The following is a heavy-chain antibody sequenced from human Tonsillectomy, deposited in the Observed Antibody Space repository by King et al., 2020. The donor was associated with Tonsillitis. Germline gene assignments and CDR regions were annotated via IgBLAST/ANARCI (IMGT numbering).Heavy chain of an antibody. V-gene: IGHV3-9*01. CDR2: ISWNSGNI. CDR1: GFTFDDYA. D-gene: IGHD3-10*01. J-gene: IGHJ3*02. CDR3: AKDIIRGYYYGSGVDVTGDAFDI. Sequence: VQLVESGGGLVQPGRSLRLSCAASGFTFDDYAMHWVRQAPGKGLEWVSGISWNSGNIGYADSVKGQFTISRDNAKNSPYLQMNSLRAEDTALYYCAKDIIRGYYYGSGVDVTGDAFDIWGQGKMVTVSS.